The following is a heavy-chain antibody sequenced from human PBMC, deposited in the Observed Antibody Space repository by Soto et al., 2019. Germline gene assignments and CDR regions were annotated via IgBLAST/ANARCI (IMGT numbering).Heavy chain of an antibody. J-gene: IGHJ5*02. CDR2: ISSSSSYI. CDR1: GFTFSSYS. CDR3: ARDFAPVDSNWFDP. Sequence: GGSLRLSCAASGFTFSSYSMNWVRQAPGKGLEWVSSISSSSSYIYYADSVKGRFTISRDNAKNSLYLQMNSLRAEDTAVYYCARDFAPVDSNWFDPWGQGTLVTVSS. D-gene: IGHD5-12*01. V-gene: IGHV3-21*01.